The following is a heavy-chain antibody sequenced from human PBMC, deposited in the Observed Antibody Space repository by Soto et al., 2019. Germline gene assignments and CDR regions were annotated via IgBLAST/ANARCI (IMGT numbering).Heavy chain of an antibody. J-gene: IGHJ6*02. CDR1: GGSFSGYY. CDR2: INHSGST. V-gene: IGHV4-34*01. CDR3: ARWLRGTGYYYGMDV. Sequence: SETLSLTCAVYGGSFSGYYWSWIRQPPGKGLEWIGEINHSGSTNYNPSLKSRVTISVDTSKNQFSLKLSSVTAADTAVYYCARWLRGTGYYYGMDVWGQGTTVTVSS. D-gene: IGHD3-16*01.